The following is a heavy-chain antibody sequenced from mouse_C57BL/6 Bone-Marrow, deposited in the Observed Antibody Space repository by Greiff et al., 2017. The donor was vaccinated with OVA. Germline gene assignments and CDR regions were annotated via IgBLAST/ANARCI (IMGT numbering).Heavy chain of an antibody. Sequence: EVKLMESGAELVRPGSSVKTSCKTSGYTFTSYGINWVKQRPGQGLEWIGYIYIGNGYTEYNEKFKGKATLTSDTSSSTAYMQLSSLTYEDTEIYFCARITTPMDYWGQGTSGTVAA. D-gene: IGHD1-1*01. V-gene: IGHV1-58*01. CDR3: ARITTPMDY. J-gene: IGHJ4*01. CDR2: IYIGNGYT. CDR1: GYTFTSYG.